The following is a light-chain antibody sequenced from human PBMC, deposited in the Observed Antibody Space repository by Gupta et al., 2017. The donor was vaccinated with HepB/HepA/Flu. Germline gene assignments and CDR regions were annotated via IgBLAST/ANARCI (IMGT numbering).Light chain of an antibody. V-gene: IGKV1-33*01. CDR3: QQYDNLPLT. CDR2: DAS. CDR1: QDITNF. Sequence: LIARSPSSLSASVGDRVTITCQASQDITNFLSWYQQKPGKAPKLLIYDASNLETGVPSRFSGSGSGTDFTFTISSLQPEDIATYYCQQYDNLPLTFGEGTKVEIK. J-gene: IGKJ2*01.